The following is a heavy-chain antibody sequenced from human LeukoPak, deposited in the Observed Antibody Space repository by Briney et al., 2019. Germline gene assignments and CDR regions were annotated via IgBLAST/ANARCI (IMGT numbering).Heavy chain of an antibody. J-gene: IGHJ4*02. CDR3: AKSGIPYYYDSSGYVYYFDY. CDR1: GFTFSSYA. D-gene: IGHD3-22*01. Sequence: GGSLRLSCAASGFTFSSYAMSWVRQAPGKGLEWVSAISGSGGSTYYADSVKGRFTISRDNSKNTLYLQMNSLRAGDTAVYYCAKSGIPYYYDSSGYVYYFDYWGRGTLVTVSS. CDR2: ISGSGGST. V-gene: IGHV3-23*01.